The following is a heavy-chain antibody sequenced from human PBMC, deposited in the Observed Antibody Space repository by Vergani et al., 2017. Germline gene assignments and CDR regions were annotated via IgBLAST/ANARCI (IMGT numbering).Heavy chain of an antibody. D-gene: IGHD2-21*02. CDR2: IGKDGINT. CDR1: GFTFSNFG. Sequence: QVPLVESAGGVVQPGRSLTLSCAASGFTFSNFGMHWIRQAQGTGLEWMAYIGKDGINTKYRNAVQGRFTFSRDNSKDILYLQMDSLRSEDTALYYCAKYLRDSTDGLPDSWGPGTLVIVSS. CDR3: AKYLRDSTDGLPDS. J-gene: IGHJ4*02. V-gene: IGHV3-30*02.